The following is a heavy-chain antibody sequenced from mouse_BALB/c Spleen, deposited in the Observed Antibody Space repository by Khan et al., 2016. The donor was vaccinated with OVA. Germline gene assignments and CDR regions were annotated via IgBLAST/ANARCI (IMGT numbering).Heavy chain of an antibody. J-gene: IGHJ4*01. CDR1: GFTFSGFG. V-gene: IGHV5-17*02. Sequence: VELVESGGNLVQPGGSRKLSCAASGFTFSGFGMHWVRQAPEKGLEWVAYISSGSSTIYYADTVKGRFTISRDNPKNTLFLQMTSLRSEDTAIYYGARRRIFDGYYGGPMDYWGQGTSVTVSS. CDR3: ARRRIFDGYYGGPMDY. D-gene: IGHD2-3*01. CDR2: ISSGSSTI.